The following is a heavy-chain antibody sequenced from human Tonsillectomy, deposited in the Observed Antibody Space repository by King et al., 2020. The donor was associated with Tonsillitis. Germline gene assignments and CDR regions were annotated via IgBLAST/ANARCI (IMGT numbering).Heavy chain of an antibody. D-gene: IGHD4-17*01. CDR1: GFTFSSYG. J-gene: IGHJ3*02. Sequence: QLVQSGGGVVQPGRSLRLSCAASGFTFSSYGMHWVRQAPGKGLEWVAVISYDGSNKYYADSVKGRFTISRDNSKNTLYLQMNSLRAEDTAVYYCAKLATVTTFFEPDAFDIWGQGTMVTVSS. CDR2: ISYDGSNK. V-gene: IGHV3-30*18. CDR3: AKLATVTTFFEPDAFDI.